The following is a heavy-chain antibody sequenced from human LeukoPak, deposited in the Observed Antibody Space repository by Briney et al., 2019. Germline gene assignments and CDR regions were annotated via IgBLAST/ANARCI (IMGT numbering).Heavy chain of an antibody. D-gene: IGHD1-7*01. V-gene: IGHV3-7*01. J-gene: IGHJ4*02. CDR3: ARDGITCTRDY. CDR2: IDEHGFKT. CDR1: GFTFGDYA. Sequence: GRSLRLSCTASGFTFGDYAMSWVRQAPGKGLEWVASIDEHGFKTYYAASVTGRITISKDTAKNSLDLQMNSLRAEDTAVYYCARDGITCTRDYWGQGALVTVSS.